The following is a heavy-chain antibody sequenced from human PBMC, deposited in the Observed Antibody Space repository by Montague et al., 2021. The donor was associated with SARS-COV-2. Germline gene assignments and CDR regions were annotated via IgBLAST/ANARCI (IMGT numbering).Heavy chain of an antibody. D-gene: IGHD5-12*01. V-gene: IGHV4-39*01. Sequence: SETLSLTCTVSGGSISSSSYYWGWIRQPPGKGLEWIGSIYYSGSTYYNPSLKSRVTISVDTSKNQFSLKLSSVTAADTAVYYCARHDRQWLRLYQYYFDYWGQGTLVTVSS. J-gene: IGHJ4*02. CDR3: ARHDRQWLRLYQYYFDY. CDR2: IYYSGST. CDR1: GGSISSSSYY.